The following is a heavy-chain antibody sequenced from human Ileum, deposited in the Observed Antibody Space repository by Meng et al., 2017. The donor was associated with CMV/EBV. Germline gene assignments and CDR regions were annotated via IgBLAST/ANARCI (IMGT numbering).Heavy chain of an antibody. CDR1: GYTFTCYW. Sequence: SVTPSCNASGYTFTCYWEHCVRQAPGQGLEWMGRIKPSTGDTSYAQKFQGRVTVTRDTSISTVYMELNSLTSDDTAVYYCTREGFDYWGQGALVTVSS. J-gene: IGHJ4*02. CDR2: IKPSTGDT. V-gene: IGHV1-2*06. CDR3: TREGFDY.